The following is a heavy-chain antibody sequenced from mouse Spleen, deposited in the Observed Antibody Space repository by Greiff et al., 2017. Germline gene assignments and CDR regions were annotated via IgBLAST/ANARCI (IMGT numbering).Heavy chain of an antibody. V-gene: IGHV1-5*01. Sequence: EVQLQQSGTVLARPGASVKMSCKASGYTFTSYWMHWVKQRPGQGLEWIGAIYPGNSDTSYNQKFKGKAKLTAVTSTSTAYMELSSLTNEDSAVYYCTRSTMITPYAMDYWGQGTSVTVSS. CDR1: GYTFTSYW. CDR2: IYPGNSDT. D-gene: IGHD2-4*01. J-gene: IGHJ4*01. CDR3: TRSTMITPYAMDY.